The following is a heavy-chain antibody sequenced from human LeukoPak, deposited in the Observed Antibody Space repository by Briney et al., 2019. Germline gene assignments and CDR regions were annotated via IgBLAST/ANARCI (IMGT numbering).Heavy chain of an antibody. Sequence: ASVKVSCKASGFSFTGYYMHWVRQAPGQGLEWMGWINPNSGGTNYAQKFQGRVTMTRDMSTSTVYMELSRLRSDDTAVYYCARAHYSPGYSSGWYAGFDPWGQGTLVTVSS. CDR3: ARAHYSPGYSSGWYAGFDP. J-gene: IGHJ5*02. CDR1: GFSFTGYY. CDR2: INPNSGGT. V-gene: IGHV1-2*02. D-gene: IGHD6-19*01.